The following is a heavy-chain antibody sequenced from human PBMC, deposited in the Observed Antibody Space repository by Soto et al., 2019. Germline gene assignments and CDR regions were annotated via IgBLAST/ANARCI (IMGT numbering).Heavy chain of an antibody. V-gene: IGHV3-30-3*01. J-gene: IGHJ4*02. CDR1: GFTFSSYA. CDR3: ARDGLLGYFDY. D-gene: IGHD2-15*01. CDR2: ISYDGSNK. Sequence: QVQLVESGGGVVQPGRSLRLSCAASGFTFSSYAMHWVRQAPGKGLEWVAVISYDGSNKYYADSVKGRFTISRDNSKNTLYLQMNSLRAEGTAVDYWARDGLLGYFDYWGPGTLVTVSS.